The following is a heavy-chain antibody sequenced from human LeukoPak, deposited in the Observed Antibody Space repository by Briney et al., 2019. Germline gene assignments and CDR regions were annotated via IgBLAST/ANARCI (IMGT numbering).Heavy chain of an antibody. CDR2: IYTSGST. V-gene: IGHV4-61*02. D-gene: IGHD3-22*01. Sequence: SETLSLTCAVSGGSIRSGNSYWSWIRQPAGKGLEWIGRIYTSGSTKYNPSLKSRVTISIDTAKNQISLELSSVTAADTAVYYCARENMFYHDSRGYYLYYYFDYWGQGTLVTVSS. CDR3: ARENMFYHDSRGYYLYYYFDY. J-gene: IGHJ4*02. CDR1: GGSIRSGNSY.